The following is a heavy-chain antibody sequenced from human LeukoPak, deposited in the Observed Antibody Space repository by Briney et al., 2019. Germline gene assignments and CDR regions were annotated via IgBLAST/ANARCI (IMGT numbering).Heavy chain of an antibody. D-gene: IGHD2-15*01. V-gene: IGHV1-69*04. CDR3: ARREDCSGGSCYSVGYYYYYGMDV. CDR2: IIPILGIA. J-gene: IGHJ6*02. CDR1: GGTFSSYA. Sequence: ASVKVSCKASGGTFSSYAISWVRQAPGQGLEWMGRIIPILGIANYAQKFQGRVTITADKSTSTAYMELSSLRSEDTAVYYCARREDCSGGSCYSVGYYYYYGMDVWGQGTTVTVSS.